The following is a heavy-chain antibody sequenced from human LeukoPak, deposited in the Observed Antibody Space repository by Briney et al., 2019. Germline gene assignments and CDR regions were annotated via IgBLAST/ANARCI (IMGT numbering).Heavy chain of an antibody. CDR2: ISYDGSNK. CDR1: GFTFSSYA. V-gene: IGHV3-30*04. J-gene: IGHJ6*02. D-gene: IGHD3-9*01. CDR3: ARESLTYDILTGSFSYYGMDV. Sequence: GGSLRLSCAASGFTFSSYAMHWVRQAPGKGLEWVAVISYDGSNKYYADSVKGRFTISRDNSKNTLYLQMNSLRAEDTVVYYCARESLTYDILTGSFSYYGMDVWGQGTTVTVSS.